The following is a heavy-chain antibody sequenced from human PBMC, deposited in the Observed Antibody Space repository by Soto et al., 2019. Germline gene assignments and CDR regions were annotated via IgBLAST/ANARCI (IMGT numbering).Heavy chain of an antibody. D-gene: IGHD3-22*01. J-gene: IGHJ4*02. CDR1: GFTFSSYG. V-gene: IGHV3-30*18. Sequence: TGGSLRLSCAASGFTFSSYGMHWVRQAPGKGLEWVAVISYDGSNKYYADSVKGRFTISRDNSKNTLYLQMNSLRAEDTAVYYCAKPVKDHFKKRTTYRLSDSSGYYFDYWGQGTLVTVSS. CDR3: AKPVKDHFKKRTTYRLSDSSGYYFDY. CDR2: ISYDGSNK.